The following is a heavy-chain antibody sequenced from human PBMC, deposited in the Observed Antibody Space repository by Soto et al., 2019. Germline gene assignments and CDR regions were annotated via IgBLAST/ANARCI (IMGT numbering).Heavy chain of an antibody. Sequence: GGSLRLSCAASGFTISSYAMSWVRQAPGKGLEWVSAISGSGGSTYYADSVKGRFTISRDNSKNTLYLQMNSLRAEDTAVYYCAKGLYCSSTSCPPGYYYYYMDVWGKGTTVTVSS. J-gene: IGHJ6*03. CDR3: AKGLYCSSTSCPPGYYYYYMDV. V-gene: IGHV3-23*01. D-gene: IGHD2-2*01. CDR1: GFTISSYA. CDR2: ISGSGGST.